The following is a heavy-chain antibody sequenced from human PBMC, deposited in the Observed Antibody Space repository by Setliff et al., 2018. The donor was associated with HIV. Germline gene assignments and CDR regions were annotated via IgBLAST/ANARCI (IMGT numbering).Heavy chain of an antibody. CDR1: GGSISSYY. J-gene: IGHJ1*01. Sequence: PSETLSLTCTVSGGSISSYYWSWIRQPAGEGLEWIGQIHTTGTTNCNPSLKSRVTISVDTSKNQFSLKLSSVTAADTAVYYCARLRGYDSSGYKYFQHWGQGTLVTVSS. D-gene: IGHD3-22*01. CDR2: IHTTGTT. V-gene: IGHV4-4*07. CDR3: ARLRGYDSSGYKYFQH.